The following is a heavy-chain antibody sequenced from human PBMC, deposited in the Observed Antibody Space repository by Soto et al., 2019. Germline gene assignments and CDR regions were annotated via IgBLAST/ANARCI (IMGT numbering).Heavy chain of an antibody. CDR1: GYSFTSYW. D-gene: IGHD6-13*01. CDR2: IYPGDSDT. J-gene: IGHJ6*02. CDR3: ARHEQQLTTGYYGMDV. Sequence: GESLKISFKGSGYSFTSYWIGWVRQMPGKGLEWMGIIYPGDSDTRYSPSFQGQVTISADKSISTAYLQWSSLKASDTAMHYCARHEQQLTTGYYGMDVWGQGTTVTVSS. V-gene: IGHV5-51*01.